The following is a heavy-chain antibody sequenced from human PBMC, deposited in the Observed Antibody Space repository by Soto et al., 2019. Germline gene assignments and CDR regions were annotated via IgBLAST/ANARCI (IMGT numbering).Heavy chain of an antibody. CDR3: ASGGSSLNFDS. J-gene: IGHJ4*02. CDR2: INAGNGNT. CDR1: GYTFSNYG. Sequence: ASVKVSCKASGYTFSNYGIHWVRQAPGQRLEWMGLINAGNGNTKYSQKFQGRVTLTRDTSASTAYMELSSLRSEDTAVYYCASGGSSLNFDSWGQGTLVTVSS. D-gene: IGHD6-6*01. V-gene: IGHV1-3*01.